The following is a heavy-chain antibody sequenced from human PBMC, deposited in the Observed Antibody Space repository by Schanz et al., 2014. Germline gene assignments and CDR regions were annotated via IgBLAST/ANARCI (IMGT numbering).Heavy chain of an antibody. CDR2: IKQDGSEK. D-gene: IGHD3-10*01. J-gene: IGHJ4*02. CDR1: GFTFSSYG. CDR3: ARDNYYGSGSCAY. V-gene: IGHV3-7*01. Sequence: VQMVESGGGVVQPGRSLRLSCAASGFTFSSYGMHWVRQAPGKGLEWVANIKQDGSEKYHVDAVKGRFTISRDNAKNSMYLHMKSLRGEDTAVYYCARDNYYGSGSCAYWGQGALVTVSS.